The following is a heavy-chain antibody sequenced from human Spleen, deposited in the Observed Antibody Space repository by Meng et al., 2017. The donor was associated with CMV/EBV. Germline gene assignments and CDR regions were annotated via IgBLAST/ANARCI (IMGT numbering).Heavy chain of an antibody. J-gene: IGHJ4*02. CDR2: ITHSGST. D-gene: IGHD3-3*01. V-gene: IGHV4-34*01. CDR1: GESFTGYY. Sequence: CAVSGESFTGYYLRWIRQPPGKGLEWIGEITHSGSTNYYPSFKSRVTISVDTSKNQFSLKLSSVTAADTAVYYCARAPVWSAIAIDYWGQGTLVTVSS. CDR3: ARAPVWSAIAIDY.